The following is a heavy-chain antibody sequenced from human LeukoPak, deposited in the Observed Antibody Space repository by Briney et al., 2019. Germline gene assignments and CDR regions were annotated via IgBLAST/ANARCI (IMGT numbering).Heavy chain of an antibody. J-gene: IGHJ4*02. CDR2: INSGGGST. CDR3: AKDAPSLWFGELLFDY. V-gene: IGHV3-23*01. CDR1: GFTFSSYA. Sequence: GGSLRLSCAASGFTFSSYAMSWVRQAPGKGLEWVSAINSGGGSTYYADSVKGRFTISRDNSKNTLYLQMNSLRAEDTAVYYCAKDAPSLWFGELLFDYWGQGTLVTVSS. D-gene: IGHD3-10*01.